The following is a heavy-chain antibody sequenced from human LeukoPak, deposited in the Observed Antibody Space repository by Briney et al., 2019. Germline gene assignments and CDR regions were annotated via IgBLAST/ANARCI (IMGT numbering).Heavy chain of an antibody. D-gene: IGHD5-18*01. CDR2: IYYSGST. V-gene: IGHV4-39*01. CDR3: ARSLVGYSSCATPVSQLDV. CDR1: GGSISSSSYY. J-gene: IGHJ6*02. Sequence: SETLSLTCTVSGGSISSSSYYWGWIRQPPGKGLEWIGSIYYSGSTYYNPSLKSRVTISVDTSKNQFSLKLSSVTAADTAVYYCARSLVGYSSCATPVSQLDVWGQGTTVTVSS.